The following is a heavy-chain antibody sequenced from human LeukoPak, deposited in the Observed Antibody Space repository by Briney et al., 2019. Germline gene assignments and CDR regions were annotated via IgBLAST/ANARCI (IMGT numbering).Heavy chain of an antibody. V-gene: IGHV3-11*05. CDR1: GFSFSDYS. Sequence: GGSLRLSCAASGFSFSDYSMSWIRQAPGKGLECISYRSSSSYTNYADSVKGRFTISRDNAKNSLYLQMNSLRAEDTAVYYCARGHYGSGIHQGAFDIWGQGTIVTVSS. CDR2: RSSSSYT. J-gene: IGHJ3*02. CDR3: ARGHYGSGIHQGAFDI. D-gene: IGHD3-10*01.